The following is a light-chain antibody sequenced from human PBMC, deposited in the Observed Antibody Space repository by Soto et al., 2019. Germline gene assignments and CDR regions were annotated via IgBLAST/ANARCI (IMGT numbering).Light chain of an antibody. J-gene: IGKJ1*01. V-gene: IGKV1-5*01. CDR2: PAS. Sequence: IPMTQSPSSLSASVGDRVTITCRASQSISSYLNRYQQKTATAPKLLISPASTLESGVPSSCSGSGSGTEFTLTIRSLQPDDFATYHCQKYNSYSFGQGTKVDIK. CDR3: QKYNSYS. CDR1: QSISSY.